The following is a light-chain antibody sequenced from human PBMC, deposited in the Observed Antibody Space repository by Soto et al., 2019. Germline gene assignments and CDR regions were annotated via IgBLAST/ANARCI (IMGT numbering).Light chain of an antibody. CDR3: SSYTTSNTRQIV. CDR2: DVS. Sequence: QSVLTQPASVSGSPGQSINISCTGTSSDVGGYNYVSWYQHHPGKAHKLIIYDVSNRPSGVSKPFSGSKSGNTASLTISGLQPEVEAVYYCSSYTTSNTRQIVFGTGTKVTVL. V-gene: IGLV2-14*03. CDR1: SSDVGGYNY. J-gene: IGLJ1*01.